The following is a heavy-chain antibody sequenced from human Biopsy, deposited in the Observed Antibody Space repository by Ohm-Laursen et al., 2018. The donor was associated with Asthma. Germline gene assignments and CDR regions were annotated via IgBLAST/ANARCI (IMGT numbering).Heavy chain of an antibody. CDR2: IWYDGSNK. Sequence: SLRLSCAASGFTFSNYGMHWVRQAPGKGLEWVAVIWYDGSNKYYADSVKGRFTISRDNSKNTLYLQMNSLRAEDTAVYYCARKARHGDYDFDYWGQGTLVTVSS. D-gene: IGHD4-17*01. CDR1: GFTFSNYG. CDR3: ARKARHGDYDFDY. J-gene: IGHJ4*02. V-gene: IGHV3-33*01.